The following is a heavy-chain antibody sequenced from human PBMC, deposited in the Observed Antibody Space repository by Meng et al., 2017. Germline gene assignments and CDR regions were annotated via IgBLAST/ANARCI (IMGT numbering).Heavy chain of an antibody. V-gene: IGHV3-30*01. CDR3: ARDAGYYDSSGYSILEYFQH. CDR2: ISYNGSNK. CDR1: GFTLRSSA. J-gene: IGHJ1*01. Sequence: SLRLSCAASGFTLRSSAMNWVRQAPGKGLEWMSVISYNGSNKYYADSVKGRFTISRDNSKNTLYLQMNSLRAEDTAVYYCARDAGYYDSSGYSILEYFQHWGQGTLVTVSS. D-gene: IGHD3-22*01.